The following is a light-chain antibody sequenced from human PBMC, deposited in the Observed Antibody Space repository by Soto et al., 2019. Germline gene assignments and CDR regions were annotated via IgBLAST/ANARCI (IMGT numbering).Light chain of an antibody. V-gene: IGKV3-20*01. CDR2: GGS. Sequence: EIVLTQSPGTLSLSPGERATLSCRASQSVSSSYLAWYQQKPGQAPRLLIYGGSSRATGITDRFSGSGSGTDFTLTISRLEPEDFAVYSCQLRKTFGQGTKVEIK. CDR3: QLRKT. J-gene: IGKJ1*01. CDR1: QSVSSSY.